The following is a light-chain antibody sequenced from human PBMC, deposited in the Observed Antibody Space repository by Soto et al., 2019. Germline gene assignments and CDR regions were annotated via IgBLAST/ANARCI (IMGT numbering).Light chain of an antibody. V-gene: IGLV2-8*01. J-gene: IGLJ2*01. CDR1: SSDVGGYNY. Sequence: QAVVTQPPSASGSPGQSVTISCTGTSSDVGGYNYVSWYQQHPGKAPKLMIYEVIKRPSGVPDRFSGSKSGNTASLTVSGLQAEDEADYYCSSYAGISVVFGGGTKLTVL. CDR2: EVI. CDR3: SSYAGISVV.